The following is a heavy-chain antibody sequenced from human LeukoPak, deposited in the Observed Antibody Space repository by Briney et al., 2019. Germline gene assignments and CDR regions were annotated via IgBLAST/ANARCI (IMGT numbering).Heavy chain of an antibody. Sequence: GRSLRLSCAASGFTFSNYAMHWARQAPGKGLEWVALIWDDGNKKSHADTVKGRFTISRDNSKNTLYLQMNSLRAEDTAVYYCARDFGTTVTTFGAVDIWGQGTKVIVSS. CDR2: IWDDGNKK. V-gene: IGHV3-33*08. D-gene: IGHD4-17*01. CDR1: GFTFSNYA. CDR3: ARDFGTTVTTFGAVDI. J-gene: IGHJ3*02.